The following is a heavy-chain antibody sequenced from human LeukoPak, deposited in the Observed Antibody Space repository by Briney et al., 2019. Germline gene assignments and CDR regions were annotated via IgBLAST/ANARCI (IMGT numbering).Heavy chain of an antibody. CDR1: GFTFSSYG. CDR2: ISYDGSNK. CDR3: ANLLGYCSGGSCSDFDY. V-gene: IGHV3-30*18. J-gene: IGHJ4*02. D-gene: IGHD2-15*01. Sequence: PGGSLRLSCAASGFTFSSYGMHWVRQAPGKGLEWVAVISYDGSNKYYADSVNGRFTISRDNSKNTLYLQMNSLRAEDTAVYYCANLLGYCSGGSCSDFDYWGQGTLVTVSS.